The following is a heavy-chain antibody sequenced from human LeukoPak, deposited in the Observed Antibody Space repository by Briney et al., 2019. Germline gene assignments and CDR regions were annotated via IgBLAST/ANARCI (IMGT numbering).Heavy chain of an antibody. Sequence: SETLSLTCTVSGYSISSGYYLGWLRPPPGKGLESIGSFYHSGSTYYNPSLKSRVTISVDTSKNQFSLKLSSVTAADTAVYYCARDLNGSGSVSWGQGAPVTASS. V-gene: IGHV4-38-2*02. CDR2: FYHSGST. J-gene: IGHJ4*02. CDR3: ARDLNGSGSVS. CDR1: GYSISSGYY. D-gene: IGHD3-10*01.